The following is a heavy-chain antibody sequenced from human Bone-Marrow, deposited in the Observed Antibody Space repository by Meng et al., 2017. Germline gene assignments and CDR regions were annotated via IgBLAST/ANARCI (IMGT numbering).Heavy chain of an antibody. Sequence: LQGSGPGLVKPSGALSLTCAVSGASISISHWWGWVRQPPGKGLEWIGEIYHDGSTNYTPSLKSRVTISVDKSKNQFSLKLSPVTAADTAVYYCARAAYDIWSGYAPWGQGSLVTVSS. V-gene: IGHV4-4*02. CDR1: GASISISHW. D-gene: IGHD3-3*01. CDR2: IYHDGST. CDR3: ARAAYDIWSGYAP. J-gene: IGHJ5*02.